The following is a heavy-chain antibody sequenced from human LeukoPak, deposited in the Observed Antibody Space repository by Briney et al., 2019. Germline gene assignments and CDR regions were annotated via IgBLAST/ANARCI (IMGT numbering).Heavy chain of an antibody. CDR3: ARAGGPHSNSDY. J-gene: IGHJ4*01. Sequence: GESLKISCKGSGYSYPTYWIGWVRQMPGRGLEWMGIIYPGDSDTRYSPSFQGQVTISVDKSISTAYLQWSSLKASDTAMYYCARAGGPHSNSDYWGQGALVTVSS. CDR2: IYPGDSDT. D-gene: IGHD6-13*01. CDR1: GYSYPTYW. V-gene: IGHV5-51*01.